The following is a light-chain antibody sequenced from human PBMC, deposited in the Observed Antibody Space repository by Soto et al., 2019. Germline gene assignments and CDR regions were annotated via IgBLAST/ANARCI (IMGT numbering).Light chain of an antibody. CDR2: GAS. CDR1: QSVSGN. CDR3: QQYGSSGT. J-gene: IGKJ1*01. V-gene: IGKV3-15*01. Sequence: DIVMTQSPSTVSVSPGERATPSCRASQSVSGNLAWYQQKPGQAPRLLIYGASTRATGISARISGSGSGTEFTLTISSLQSEDFAVYYCQQYGSSGTFGQGTKVDI.